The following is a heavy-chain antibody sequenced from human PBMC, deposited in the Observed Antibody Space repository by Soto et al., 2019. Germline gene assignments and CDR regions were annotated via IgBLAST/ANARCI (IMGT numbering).Heavy chain of an antibody. J-gene: IGHJ4*02. Sequence: ASVKVSCKASGYTFTGYYMHWVRQAPGQGPEWMGWINPNSGGTNYAQKFQGWVTMTRDTSISTAYMELSRLRSDDTAVYYCARDRTAAAGTFDYWGQGTLVTVSS. CDR3: ARDRTAAAGTFDY. V-gene: IGHV1-2*04. CDR2: INPNSGGT. CDR1: GYTFTGYY. D-gene: IGHD6-13*01.